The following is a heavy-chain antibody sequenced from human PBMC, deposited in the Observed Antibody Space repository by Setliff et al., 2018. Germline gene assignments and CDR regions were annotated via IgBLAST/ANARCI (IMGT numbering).Heavy chain of an antibody. V-gene: IGHV2-70*11. CDR3: ARMRSRNYGSGSYWLDY. CDR1: GFSLSTSGMC. J-gene: IGHJ4*02. CDR2: IDWDDDK. Sequence: GSGPTLVNPTQTLTLTCTFSGFSLSTSGMCVSWIRQPPGQALEWLARIDWDDDKYYSTSLKTRLTISKDTSKNQVVLTMTNMDPVDTATYYCARMRSRNYGSGSYWLDYWGQGTLVTVSS. D-gene: IGHD3-10*01.